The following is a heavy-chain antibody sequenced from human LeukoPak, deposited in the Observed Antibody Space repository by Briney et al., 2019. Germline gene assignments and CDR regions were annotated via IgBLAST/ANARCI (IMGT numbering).Heavy chain of an antibody. Sequence: ASVKVSCKASTYTFTRYGISWVRQAPGQGLEWRGWISGHNGNTNYAQKFLGRVSMTADTATSTAYMELRSLTSDDTAMYYCARSGRGTYYYFDLWGQGTLVTVSS. J-gene: IGHJ4*02. CDR2: ISGHNGNT. V-gene: IGHV1-18*01. CDR3: ARSGRGTYYYFDL. CDR1: TYTFTRYG. D-gene: IGHD1-14*01.